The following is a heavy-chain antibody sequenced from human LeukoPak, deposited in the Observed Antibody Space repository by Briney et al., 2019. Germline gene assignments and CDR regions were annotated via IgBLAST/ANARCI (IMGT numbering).Heavy chain of an antibody. V-gene: IGHV1-2*02. D-gene: IGHD6-13*01. J-gene: IGHJ4*02. CDR2: INPNSGGT. CDR3: ARDHRPRAAAAGTISDY. Sequence: ASVKVSCKASGYTFTGDYMHWVRQAPGQGLEWMGGINPNSGGTNYAQKFQGRVTMTRDTSISTAYMELSRLRSDDTAVYYCARDHRPRAAAAGTISDYWGQGTLVTVSS. CDR1: GYTFTGDY.